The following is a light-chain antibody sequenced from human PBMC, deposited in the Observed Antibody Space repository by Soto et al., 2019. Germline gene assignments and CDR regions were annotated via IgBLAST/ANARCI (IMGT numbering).Light chain of an antibody. CDR1: SRDVGTYNL. Sequence: QSALTQPASVSGSPGQSITISCTGTSRDVGTYNLVSWYQQHPGQAPKLLIYSNDRRPSRVPDRFSGSKSGTSASLAISGLQSEDEADYYCAAWDDSLNGYVFGTGTKLTVL. CDR2: SND. J-gene: IGLJ1*01. CDR3: AAWDDSLNGYV. V-gene: IGLV2-14*02.